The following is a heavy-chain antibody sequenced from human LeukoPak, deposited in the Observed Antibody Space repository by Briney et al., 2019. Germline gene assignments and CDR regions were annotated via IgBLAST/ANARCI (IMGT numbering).Heavy chain of an antibody. CDR2: INHSGST. CDR1: GGSFSGYY. D-gene: IGHD3-10*01. J-gene: IGHJ5*02. V-gene: IGHV4-34*01. CDR3: ARTYYYGSGRSLYNWFDP. Sequence: SETLSLTCAVYGGSFSGYYWSWIRQPPGKGLEWIGEINHSGSTNYNPSLKSRVTISVDTPKNQFSLKLSSVTAADTAVYYCARTYYYGSGRSLYNWFDPWGQGTLVTVSS.